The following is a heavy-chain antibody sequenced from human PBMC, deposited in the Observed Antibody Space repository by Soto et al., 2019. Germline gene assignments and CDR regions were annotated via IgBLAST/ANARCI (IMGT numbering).Heavy chain of an antibody. J-gene: IGHJ5*02. CDR1: GYTFTSFD. CDR2: LNPGRGVT. V-gene: IGHV1-8*01. D-gene: IGHD1-26*01. CDR3: ARDLGDTPWFDP. Sequence: GASVKVSCKASGYTFTSFDINWVRRAAGQGLEWMGWLNPGRGVTGYAQKFQGRLSLTASTSISTAYMELSGLTSDDTAIYYCARDLGDTPWFDPWGQGTLVTVSS.